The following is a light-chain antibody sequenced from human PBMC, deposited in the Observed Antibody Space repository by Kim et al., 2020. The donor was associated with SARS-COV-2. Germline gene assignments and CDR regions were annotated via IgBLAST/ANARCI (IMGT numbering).Light chain of an antibody. V-gene: IGKV1-16*01. J-gene: IGKJ2*02. Sequence: ASIADTITLNCRASHSISDLLAWYQHKPGKAPKSLIYSASYMLNGVPSRFSSSGSGTDFTLTISGLQPEDFATYYCQQYGSYPRTFGQGTKLEI. CDR2: SAS. CDR3: QQYGSYPRT. CDR1: HSISDL.